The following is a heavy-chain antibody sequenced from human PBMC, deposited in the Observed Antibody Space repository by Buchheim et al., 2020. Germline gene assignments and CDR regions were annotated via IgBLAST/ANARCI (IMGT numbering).Heavy chain of an antibody. CDR3: ARDRWELPTYFNFDY. CDR1: GGSISSSSYY. D-gene: IGHD1-26*01. Sequence: QLQLQESGPGLVKPSETLSLTCTVSGGSISSSSYYWGWIRQPPGKGLEWIGSIYYSGSTYYNPSLKSRVTISVDTSKNQFSLKLSSVTAADTAVYYCARDRWELPTYFNFDYWGQGTL. J-gene: IGHJ4*02. CDR2: IYYSGST. V-gene: IGHV4-39*02.